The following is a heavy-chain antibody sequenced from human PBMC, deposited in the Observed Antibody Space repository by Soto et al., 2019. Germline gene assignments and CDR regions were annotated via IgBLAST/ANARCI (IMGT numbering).Heavy chain of an antibody. J-gene: IGHJ4*02. V-gene: IGHV3-66*02. Sequence: GGSLRLSCAASGFTFSSYAISWVRQAPGKGLEWVSAIYSGGSTYYADSVKGRFTISRDNSKNTLYLQMNSLRAEDTAVYYCARAGRTYYYDSSGYYYFDYWGQGTLVTVSS. CDR2: IYSGGST. CDR1: GFTFSSYA. D-gene: IGHD3-22*01. CDR3: ARAGRTYYYDSSGYYYFDY.